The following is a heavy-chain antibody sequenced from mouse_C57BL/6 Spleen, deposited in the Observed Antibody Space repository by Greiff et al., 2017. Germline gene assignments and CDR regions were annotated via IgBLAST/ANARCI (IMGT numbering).Heavy chain of an antibody. Sequence: EVNVVESGGGLVKPGGSLKLSCAASGFTFSSYAMSWVRQTPEKRLEWVATISDGGSYTYYPDNVKGRFTISRDNAKNNLYLQMSHLKSEDTAMYYCARDDGSSYMGWYFDVWGTGTTVTVSS. CDR3: ARDDGSSYMGWYFDV. V-gene: IGHV5-4*01. J-gene: IGHJ1*03. CDR1: GFTFSSYA. CDR2: ISDGGSYT. D-gene: IGHD1-1*01.